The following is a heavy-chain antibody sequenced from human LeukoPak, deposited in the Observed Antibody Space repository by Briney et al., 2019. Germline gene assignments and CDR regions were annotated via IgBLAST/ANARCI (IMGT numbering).Heavy chain of an antibody. J-gene: IGHJ4*02. V-gene: IGHV3-33*01. CDR2: IWYDGSNK. CDR3: ARDSSSWYRSVDY. CDR1: GFTFSSYG. Sequence: GGSLRLSCAASGFTFSSYGMHWVRQAPGKGLEWVAVIWYDGSNKYYADSVKGRFTISRDNSKNTLYLQTNSLRAEDTAVYYCARDSSSWYRSVDYWGQGTLVTVSS. D-gene: IGHD6-13*01.